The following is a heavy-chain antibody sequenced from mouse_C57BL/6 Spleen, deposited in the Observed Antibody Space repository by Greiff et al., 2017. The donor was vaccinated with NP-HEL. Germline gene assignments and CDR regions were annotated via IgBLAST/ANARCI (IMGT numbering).Heavy chain of an antibody. CDR3: ARGGYYYGSSHLYYAMDY. D-gene: IGHD1-1*01. Sequence: EVQLQESGPELVKPGASVKISCKASGYSFTDYNMNWVKQSNGKSLEWIGVINPNYGTTSYNQKFKGKATLTVDQSSSTAYMQLNSLTSEDSAVYYCARGGYYYGSSHLYYAMDYWGQGTSVTVSS. J-gene: IGHJ4*01. CDR2: INPNYGTT. V-gene: IGHV1-39*01. CDR1: GYSFTDYN.